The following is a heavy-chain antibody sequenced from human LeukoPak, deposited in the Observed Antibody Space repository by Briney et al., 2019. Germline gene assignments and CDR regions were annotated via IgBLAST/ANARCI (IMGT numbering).Heavy chain of an antibody. CDR3: TRARRGITIVGVFSSELENDAIDI. D-gene: IGHD3-3*01. CDR1: GHFISSGYY. CDR2: IDDSGST. J-gene: IGHJ3*02. Sequence: AETLCLSCAASGHFISSGYYWGWLRPPPGQGLEGIGIIDDSGSTYYNSSLKRRVTISVDTSNNQFSLKLSSVTAEDTAVYYCTRARRGITIVGVFSSELENDAIDIWGQGTMVTVSS. V-gene: IGHV4-38-2*01.